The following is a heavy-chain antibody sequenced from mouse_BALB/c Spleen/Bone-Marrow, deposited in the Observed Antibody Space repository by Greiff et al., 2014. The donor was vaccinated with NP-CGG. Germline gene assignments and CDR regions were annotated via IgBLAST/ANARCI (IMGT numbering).Heavy chain of an antibody. D-gene: IGHD4-1*01. CDR3: ARNWDWVFAY. Sequence: VQLQQSGTLLARPGASLRMSCKASGYTFTNYWINWIKQRPGQGLEWIGAIYPGNNYAKYTQKFKAKAKLTAVTSTSTADMELSSLTNEDSAVYYCARNWDWVFAYWGQGTLVTVSA. J-gene: IGHJ3*01. CDR2: IYPGNNYA. CDR1: GYTFTNYW. V-gene: IGHV1-5*01.